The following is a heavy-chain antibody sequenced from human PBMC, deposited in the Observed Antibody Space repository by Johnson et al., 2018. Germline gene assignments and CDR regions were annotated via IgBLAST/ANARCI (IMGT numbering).Heavy chain of an antibody. CDR2: IITVLHRT. Sequence: QVQLVESGAAVKKPGTSVKVSCKASGGAFGTHAISWVRQAPGQGLEWMGGIITVLHRTAYAQKFHGRVTITADDHTKTAYVEINNMISADTAVYFCVTIGSAPSDLRGGMDVWGQGTTVSVSS. J-gene: IGHJ6*02. D-gene: IGHD6-19*01. CDR1: GGAFGTHA. V-gene: IGHV1-69*01. CDR3: VTIGSAPSDLRGGMDV.